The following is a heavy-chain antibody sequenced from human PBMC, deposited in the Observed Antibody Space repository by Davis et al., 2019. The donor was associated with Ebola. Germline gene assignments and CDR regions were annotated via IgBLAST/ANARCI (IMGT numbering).Heavy chain of an antibody. CDR1: GGTFSSYA. J-gene: IGHJ3*02. D-gene: IGHD4-17*01. Sequence: SVKVSCKASGGTFSSYAISWVRQAPGQGLEWMGRIIPILGIANYAQKFQGRVTITADKSTSTAYMELSSLRSEDTAVYYCAREGPYGDYAFDIWGQGTMVTVSS. V-gene: IGHV1-69*04. CDR3: AREGPYGDYAFDI. CDR2: IIPILGIA.